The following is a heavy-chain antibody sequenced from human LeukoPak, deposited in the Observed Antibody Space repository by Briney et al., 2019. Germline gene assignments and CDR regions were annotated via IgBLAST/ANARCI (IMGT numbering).Heavy chain of an antibody. Sequence: GGSLRLPCAASGFTFSSYGMHWVRQAPGKGLEWVANIKQDGSEKYYVDSVKGRFTISRDNAKNSLYLQMNSLRAEDTAVYYCARGGAPAYYGSDSLQHWGQGTLVTVSS. CDR1: GFTFSSYG. V-gene: IGHV3-7*01. CDR3: ARGGAPAYYGSDSLQH. CDR2: IKQDGSEK. D-gene: IGHD3-10*01. J-gene: IGHJ1*01.